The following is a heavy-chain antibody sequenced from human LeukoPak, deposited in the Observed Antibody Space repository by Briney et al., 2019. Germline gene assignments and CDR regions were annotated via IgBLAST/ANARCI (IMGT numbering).Heavy chain of an antibody. D-gene: IGHD6-19*01. J-gene: IGHJ3*02. CDR2: ITTHNGNT. CDR1: GYTFTSYG. Sequence: ASVKVSCKASGYTFTSYGISWVRQAPGQGLGWMGWITTHNGNTRYAQKVQGRVTMTTDTSTSIAYMELRSLTSDDTAVYYCARKGTSGWVGFEIWGQGTMVTVSS. V-gene: IGHV1-18*01. CDR3: ARKGTSGWVGFEI.